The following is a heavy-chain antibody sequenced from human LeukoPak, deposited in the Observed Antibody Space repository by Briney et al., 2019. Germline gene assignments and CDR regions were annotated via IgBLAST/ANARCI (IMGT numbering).Heavy chain of an antibody. CDR2: ISSSSSTI. J-gene: IGHJ4*02. CDR3: AKDRVVGATPYFDY. CDR1: GFTFSSYS. D-gene: IGHD1-26*01. V-gene: IGHV3-48*01. Sequence: PGGSLRLSCAASGFTFSSYSLNWVRQAPGKGLEWVSYISSSSSTIYYADSVKGRFTISRDNAKNSLYLQMNSLRVEDTAVYYCAKDRVVGATPYFDYWGQGTLVTVSS.